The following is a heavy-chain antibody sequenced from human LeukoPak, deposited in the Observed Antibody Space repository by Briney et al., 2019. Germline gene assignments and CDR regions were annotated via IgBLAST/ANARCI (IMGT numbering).Heavy chain of an antibody. CDR2: LTGSGGIT. D-gene: IGHD3-16*01. CDR3: AKDDRLQRFLH. J-gene: IGHJ4*02. CDR1: GFTFSNNG. Sequence: GGTRISSCAAFGFTFSNNGMNWVREARGGGLEGVSGLTGSGGITYYADSVKGRFTISRDNSKNTLYLQMNSLRAEDTAVYYCAKDDRLQRFLHWGQGTLVTVSS. V-gene: IGHV3-23*01.